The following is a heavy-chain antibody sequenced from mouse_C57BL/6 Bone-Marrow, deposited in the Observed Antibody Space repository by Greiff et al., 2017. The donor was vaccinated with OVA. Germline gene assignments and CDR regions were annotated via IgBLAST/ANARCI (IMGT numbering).Heavy chain of an antibody. CDR3: ASRIYYYGSTCPFYWYFDV. Sequence: QVQLQQSGAELARPGASVKLSCKASGYTFTSYGISWVKQRTGQGLEWIGEIYPRSGNTYYNEKFKGKATLTADKSSSTAYMELRSLTSEDSAVYFCASRIYYYGSTCPFYWYFDVWGTGTTVTVSS. J-gene: IGHJ1*03. CDR1: GYTFTSYG. CDR2: IYPRSGNT. D-gene: IGHD1-1*01. V-gene: IGHV1-81*01.